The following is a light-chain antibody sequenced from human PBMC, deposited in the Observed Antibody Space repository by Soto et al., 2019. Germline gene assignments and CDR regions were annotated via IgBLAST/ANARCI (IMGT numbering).Light chain of an antibody. V-gene: IGKV3D-15*01. CDR3: QQYNNWPPLT. J-gene: IGKJ4*01. CDR2: DAS. Sequence: EVVLTQSPGTLSFSPGERASLSCRASHSVSSKLAWYQQKPGQAPRLLIYDASNRATGIPARFSGSGSGTDFTLTISSLQSEDFAVYYCQQYNNWPPLTFGGGTKVDIK. CDR1: HSVSSK.